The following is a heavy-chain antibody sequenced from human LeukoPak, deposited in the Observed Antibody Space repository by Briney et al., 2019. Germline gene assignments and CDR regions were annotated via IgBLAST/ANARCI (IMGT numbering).Heavy chain of an antibody. D-gene: IGHD6-19*01. CDR1: GGSISSSSYY. J-gene: IGHJ4*02. CDR3: ARLEYSSGHFDY. V-gene: IGHV4-39*01. Sequence: PSETLSLTCTVSGGSISSSSYYWGWIRQPPGKGLEWIGSIYYSGSTYYNPSLKSRVTISVDTSKNQFSLKLSSVTAADTAVYYCARLEYSSGHFDYWGQGTLVTVSS. CDR2: IYYSGST.